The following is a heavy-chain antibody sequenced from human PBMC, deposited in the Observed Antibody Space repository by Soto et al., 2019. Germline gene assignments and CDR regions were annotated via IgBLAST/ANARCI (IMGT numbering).Heavy chain of an antibody. Sequence: PSETLSLTCTVSGGSISSYYWSWIRQPPGKGLEWIGYIYYSGSTNYNPSLKSRVTISVDTSKNQFSLKLSSVTAADTAVYYCARSLRYCSGGSCPFAYWGQGTLVTVSS. CDR1: GGSISSYY. CDR3: ARSLRYCSGGSCPFAY. V-gene: IGHV4-59*01. J-gene: IGHJ4*02. D-gene: IGHD2-15*01. CDR2: IYYSGST.